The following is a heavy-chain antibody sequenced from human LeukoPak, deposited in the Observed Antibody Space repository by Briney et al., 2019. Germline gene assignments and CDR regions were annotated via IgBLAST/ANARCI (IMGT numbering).Heavy chain of an antibody. CDR1: GGSFSSYY. D-gene: IGHD4-17*01. V-gene: IGHV4-59*01. J-gene: IGHJ5*02. CDR2: IYYSGST. Sequence: SETLSLTCTVSGGSFSSYYWSWIRQPPGKGLEWIGYIYYSGSTNYNPSLKSRVTISVDTSKNQFSLKLSSVTAADTAVYYCAGNPNYGDYVRFDPWGQGTLVTVSS. CDR3: AGNPNYGDYVRFDP.